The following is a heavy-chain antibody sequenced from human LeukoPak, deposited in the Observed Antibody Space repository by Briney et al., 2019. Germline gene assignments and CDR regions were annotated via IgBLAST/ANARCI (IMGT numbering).Heavy chain of an antibody. D-gene: IGHD2-2*01. CDR3: ARGRYCSSTSCYEP. Sequence: ASVKVSCKASGYTFTSYYMHWVRQATGQGLEWMGWMNPNSGNTGYAQKFQGRVTITRNTSISTAYMELSSLRSEDTAVYYCARGRYCSSTSCYEPWGQGTLVTVSS. CDR2: MNPNSGNT. J-gene: IGHJ5*02. V-gene: IGHV1-8*03. CDR1: GYTFTSYY.